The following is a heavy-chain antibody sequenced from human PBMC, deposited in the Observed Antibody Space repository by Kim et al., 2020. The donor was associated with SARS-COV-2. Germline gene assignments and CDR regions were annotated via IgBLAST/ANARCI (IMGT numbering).Heavy chain of an antibody. D-gene: IGHD3-10*01. CDR3: ARDSVVRGGRWFDP. Sequence: SETLSLTCTVSGGSISSYYWSWIRQPPGKGLEWIGYIYYSGSTNYNPSLKSRVTISVDTSKNQFSLKLSSVTAADTAVYYCARDSVVRGGRWFDPWGQGTLVTVSS. J-gene: IGHJ5*02. CDR1: GGSISSYY. CDR2: IYYSGST. V-gene: IGHV4-59*13.